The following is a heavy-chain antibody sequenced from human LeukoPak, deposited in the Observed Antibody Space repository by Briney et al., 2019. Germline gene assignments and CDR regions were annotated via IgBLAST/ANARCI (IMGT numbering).Heavy chain of an antibody. CDR2: ISGSGVST. CDR3: AKGGSLDI. J-gene: IGHJ3*02. V-gene: IGHV3-23*01. Sequence: SGGSLRLSCAASGFTFSNYNMNWLRQAPGKGLEWVSAISGSGVSTFYADSVKGRFSISRDNSKNTLYLEMNSLRGEDTALYFCAKGGSLDIWGQGTMVTVSS. CDR1: GFTFSNYN. D-gene: IGHD3-16*01.